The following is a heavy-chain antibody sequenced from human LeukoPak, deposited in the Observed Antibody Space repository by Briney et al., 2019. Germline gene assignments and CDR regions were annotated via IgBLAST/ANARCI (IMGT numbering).Heavy chain of an antibody. V-gene: IGHV3-30-3*01. CDR1: GFTFSSYA. J-gene: IGHJ4*02. CDR2: ISYDGSNK. Sequence: GGSLRLSCAASGFTFSSYAMHWVRQAPGKGLEWVAVISYDGSNKYYADSVKGRFTISRDNSKNTLYLQMNSLRAEDTAVYYCARDPRSRDYYDSSGYYFDYWGQGTLVTVSS. CDR3: ARDPRSRDYYDSSGYYFDY. D-gene: IGHD3-22*01.